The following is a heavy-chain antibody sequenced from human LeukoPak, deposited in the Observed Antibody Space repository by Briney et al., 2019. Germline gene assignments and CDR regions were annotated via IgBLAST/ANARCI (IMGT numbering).Heavy chain of an antibody. CDR1: GESFSDYS. CDR2: FHHRGGT. V-gene: IGHV4-34*01. J-gene: IGHJ4*02. D-gene: IGHD2-21*01. Sequence: SETLSLTCAVYGESFSDYSWTWIRQPPGKGLEWIGEFHHRGGTRYNPSLKSRVTISADTSKNQFSLNLSSVTAADTAIYYCARAREAYYNVFSDSWGQGALVTVSS. CDR3: ARAREAYYNVFSDS.